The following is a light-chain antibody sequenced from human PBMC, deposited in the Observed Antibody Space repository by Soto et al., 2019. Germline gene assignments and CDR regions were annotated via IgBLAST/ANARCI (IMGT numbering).Light chain of an antibody. J-gene: IGKJ2*01. CDR1: QSISSY. V-gene: IGKV1-39*01. CDR3: QQSYSTPNT. CDR2: AAS. Sequence: DIQMTQSPSSLSASVGDRVTITCRASQSISSYLNWYQQKPGKAPKLLIYAASSLQSGVPSRFSGSGSGTDFNLTISSLQPEDCATYYCQQSYSTPNTFGQGTKLEIK.